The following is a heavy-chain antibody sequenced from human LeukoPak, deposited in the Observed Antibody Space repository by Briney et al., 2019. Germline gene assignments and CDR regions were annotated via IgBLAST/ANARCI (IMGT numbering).Heavy chain of an antibody. CDR2: ISGSGGST. CDR3: AKDQWLDSFDY. V-gene: IGHV3-23*01. J-gene: IGHJ4*02. CDR1: GFTFSSHN. Sequence: GGSLRLSCAASGFTFSSHNMSWVRQAPGKGLEWVSAISGSGGSTYYADSVKGRFTISRDNSKNTLYLQMNSLRAEDTAVYYCAKDQWLDSFDYWGQGTLVTVSS. D-gene: IGHD6-19*01.